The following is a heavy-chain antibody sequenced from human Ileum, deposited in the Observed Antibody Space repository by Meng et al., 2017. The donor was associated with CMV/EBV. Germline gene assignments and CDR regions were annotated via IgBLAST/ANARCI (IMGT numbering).Heavy chain of an antibody. J-gene: IGHJ4*02. CDR3: AKEVDSSGWYVDY. V-gene: IGHV3-23*01. CDR2: ISASGGST. CDR1: GFTFSSYA. D-gene: IGHD6-19*01. Sequence: ASGFTFSSYAMSWVRQAPGKGLEWVSGISASGGSTHYTDSVKGRFTISRDNSKKTLYLQMNSLRVEDTAVYYCAKEVDSSGWYVDYWGQGTLVTVSS.